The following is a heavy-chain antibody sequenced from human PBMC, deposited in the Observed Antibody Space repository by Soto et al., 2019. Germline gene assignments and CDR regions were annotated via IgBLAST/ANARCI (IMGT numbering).Heavy chain of an antibody. Sequence: QVQLQESGPGLVKPSETLSLTCTVSGGSINSYYWSWIRQPPGKGLEWIGSLSYSGNFYYNPSMKSRISISVDTSKNQFSLTLTSVAAADTAVYYCARQSCSGGGCDSGPQDWYFSLWGRGTLVTFSS. D-gene: IGHD2-15*01. CDR1: GGSINSYY. CDR3: ARQSCSGGGCDSGPQDWYFSL. V-gene: IGHV4-59*01. CDR2: LSYSGNF. J-gene: IGHJ2*01.